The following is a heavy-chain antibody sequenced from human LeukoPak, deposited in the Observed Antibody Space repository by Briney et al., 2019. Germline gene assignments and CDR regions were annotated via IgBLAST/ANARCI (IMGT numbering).Heavy chain of an antibody. CDR3: ASSMTPDPHYYYSVMDV. D-gene: IGHD2-15*01. Sequence: SETLSLTCTVSGGSISSHYWSWIRQPPGKGLEWIGSIYYSGSTNYNPSLKSRVTISVDTSKSQFSLKLSSVTAADTAVYYCASSMTPDPHYYYSVMDVWGEGTTVTVSS. J-gene: IGHJ6*04. V-gene: IGHV4-59*11. CDR2: IYYSGST. CDR1: GGSISSHY.